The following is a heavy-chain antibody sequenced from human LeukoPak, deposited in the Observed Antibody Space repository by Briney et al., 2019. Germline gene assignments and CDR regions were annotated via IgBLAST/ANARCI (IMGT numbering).Heavy chain of an antibody. D-gene: IGHD3-3*01. Sequence: GASVKVSCKASGYIFTSFGISWVRQAPGQGLEWMGWISAYNGNTNYAQKFQGRVTMITDTFTSTAYMEVRSLRSDDTAVYYCARDSAHGTIPGDYWGQGTLVTVSS. V-gene: IGHV1-18*01. CDR2: ISAYNGNT. J-gene: IGHJ4*02. CDR3: ARDSAHGTIPGDY. CDR1: GYIFTSFG.